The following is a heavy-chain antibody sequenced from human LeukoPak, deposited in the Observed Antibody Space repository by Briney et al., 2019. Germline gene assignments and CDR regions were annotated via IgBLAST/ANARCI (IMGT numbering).Heavy chain of an antibody. D-gene: IGHD5-18*01. CDR3: ATPNGFSYGFFDS. Sequence: SETLSLTCTVSGASISSFYWGWIRQPPGMRLEWIGYIYYSGSTNYNPSLKSRVTISSDTSINQFSLKLTSVTAADTAVYYCATPNGFSYGFFDSWGQGILVTVSS. J-gene: IGHJ4*02. CDR1: GASISSFY. V-gene: IGHV4-59*08. CDR2: IYYSGST.